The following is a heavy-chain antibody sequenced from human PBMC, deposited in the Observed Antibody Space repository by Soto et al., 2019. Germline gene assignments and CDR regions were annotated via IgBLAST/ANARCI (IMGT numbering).Heavy chain of an antibody. V-gene: IGHV1-8*01. D-gene: IGHD5-12*01. CDR1: GYTFTSYD. Sequence: GASVKVSCKASGYTFTSYDINWVRQATGQGLEWMGWMNPNSGNTGYAQKFQGRVTMTRNTSISTAYMELSSLRSEDTAVYYCARGVREIYSGGRDWFDPWGQGTLVTVSS. J-gene: IGHJ5*02. CDR3: ARGVREIYSGGRDWFDP. CDR2: MNPNSGNT.